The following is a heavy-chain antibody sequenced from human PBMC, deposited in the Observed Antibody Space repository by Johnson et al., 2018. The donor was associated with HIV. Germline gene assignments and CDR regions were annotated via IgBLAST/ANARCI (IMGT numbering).Heavy chain of an antibody. V-gene: IGHV3-30*02. CDR1: GFTFSSYG. D-gene: IGHD4-23*01. Sequence: QVQLVESGGGVVQTGRSLRLSCAASGFTFSSYGMHWVRQAPGKGLEWVAFIRYDGSNKYYADSVKGRFTISRDNSKNTLYLQMNSLRAEDTAVYYCAKVMTPVDWHGFDIWGQGTMVTVSS. J-gene: IGHJ3*02. CDR3: AKVMTPVDWHGFDI. CDR2: IRYDGSNK.